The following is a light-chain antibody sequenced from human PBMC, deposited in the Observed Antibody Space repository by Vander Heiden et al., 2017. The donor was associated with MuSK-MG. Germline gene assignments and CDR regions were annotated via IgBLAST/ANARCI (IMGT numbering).Light chain of an antibody. CDR2: DTD. Sequence: QSVLTQSPSVSAAPGQRVTISCSGSNSNIGKNFVSWYQQFPGTAPKLLIYDTDKRPSGIPDRFSASKSGTAATLGITGLQSGDEADYYCGVWDSSLTAELFGGGTKLTVL. CDR1: NSNIGKNF. J-gene: IGLJ2*01. V-gene: IGLV1-51*01. CDR3: GVWDSSLTAEL.